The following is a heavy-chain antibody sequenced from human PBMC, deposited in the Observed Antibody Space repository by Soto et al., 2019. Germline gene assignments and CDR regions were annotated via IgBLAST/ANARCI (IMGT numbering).Heavy chain of an antibody. CDR3: ARASRSWNYCYGP. Sequence: CTVAGGKISNGDYCRSWIRQPPGKGLEWIGYIYYSGSTYYNPSLKSRVTISVDTSKNQFSLKLSSVTAADTALYYCARASRSWNYCYGPWGQAALVTRPS. CDR2: IYYSGST. V-gene: IGHV4-30-4*08. J-gene: IGHJ5*02. D-gene: IGHD1-7*01. CDR1: GGKISNGDYC.